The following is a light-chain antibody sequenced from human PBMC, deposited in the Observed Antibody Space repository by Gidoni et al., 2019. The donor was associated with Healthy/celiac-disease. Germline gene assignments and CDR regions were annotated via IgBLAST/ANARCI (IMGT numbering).Light chain of an antibody. J-gene: IGLJ2*01. CDR1: SSDVGCYNY. V-gene: IGLV2-8*01. CDR2: EVS. Sequence: QSALTQPPSASGSPGLSVTISCTGTSSDVGCYNYVSWYQQHPGKAPKLMIYEVSKRPSGVPDRFSGSKSGNTASLTVSGLQAEDEADYYCSSYAGSNNLVFGGGTKLTVL. CDR3: SSYAGSNNLV.